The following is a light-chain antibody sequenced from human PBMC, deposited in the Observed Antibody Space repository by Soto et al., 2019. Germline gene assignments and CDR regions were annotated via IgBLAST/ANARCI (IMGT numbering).Light chain of an antibody. CDR1: SSDIGYHNR. CDR3: SSVASSATLV. Sequence: QSALTQPPSVSGSPGQSVTISCTGTSSDIGYHNRVSWYQQPPGTAPKLMIYEVSTRYSGVPDRFSGYKSGNTASLTISGLQAEDEADYYCSSVASSATLVFGGGTQLTVL. CDR2: EVS. J-gene: IGLJ7*01. V-gene: IGLV2-18*02.